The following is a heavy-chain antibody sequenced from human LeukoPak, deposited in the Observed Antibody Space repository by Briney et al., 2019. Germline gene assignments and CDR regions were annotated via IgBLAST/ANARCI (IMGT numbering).Heavy chain of an antibody. CDR2: IIPIFGTA. Sequence: ASVKVSCKASGGTFSSYAISWVRQAPGQGLEWMGRIIPIFGTANYAQKFQGRVTITTDESTSTAYTELSSLRSEDTAVYYCARDRGWPTSYYFDYWGQGTLVTVSS. J-gene: IGHJ4*02. D-gene: IGHD6-19*01. V-gene: IGHV1-69*05. CDR1: GGTFSSYA. CDR3: ARDRGWPTSYYFDY.